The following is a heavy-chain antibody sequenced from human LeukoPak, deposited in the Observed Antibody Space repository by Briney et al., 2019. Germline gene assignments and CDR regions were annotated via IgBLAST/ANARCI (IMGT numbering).Heavy chain of an antibody. V-gene: IGHV3-23*01. CDR3: AKDVEQWLVPTTYGMDV. Sequence: GGSLRLSYAASGFTFSSYAMSWVRQAPGKGLEWVSAISGSGGSTYYADSVKGRFTISRDNSKNTLYLQMNSLRAEDTAVYYCAKDVEQWLVPTTYGMDVWGQGTTVTVSS. D-gene: IGHD6-19*01. J-gene: IGHJ6*02. CDR1: GFTFSSYA. CDR2: ISGSGGST.